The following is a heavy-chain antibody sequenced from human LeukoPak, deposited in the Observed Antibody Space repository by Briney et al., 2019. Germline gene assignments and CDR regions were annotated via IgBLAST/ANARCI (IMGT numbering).Heavy chain of an antibody. V-gene: IGHV3-74*03. CDR2: INSDGSSI. J-gene: IGHJ4*02. Sequence: GGSLRLSCAASGFTFSSYWLHWVRQAPGKGLVWVSRINSDGSSITYADFVKGRFTISRDNAKNTLYLQMNSLRVEDTAVYYCAREGRVSGYDFDCWGQGTLVTVSS. CDR3: AREGRVSGYDFDC. CDR1: GFTFSSYW. D-gene: IGHD5-12*01.